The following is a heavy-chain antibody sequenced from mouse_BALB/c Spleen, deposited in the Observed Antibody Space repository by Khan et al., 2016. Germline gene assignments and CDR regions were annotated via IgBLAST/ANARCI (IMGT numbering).Heavy chain of an antibody. J-gene: IGHJ2*01. D-gene: IGHD2-1*01. CDR3: AGGNSPFDY. CDR2: IDPANGNF. V-gene: IGHV14-3*02. Sequence: VQLQQSGAELVKPGASVTLSCTATGFNIKDTYLHWVKQRPELGLEWIGRIDPANGNFKFDPKFQGKATITADTYSNTTYLQLSGLTSEDTFVYYCAGGNSPFDYWGQGTTLTVSS. CDR1: GFNIKDTY.